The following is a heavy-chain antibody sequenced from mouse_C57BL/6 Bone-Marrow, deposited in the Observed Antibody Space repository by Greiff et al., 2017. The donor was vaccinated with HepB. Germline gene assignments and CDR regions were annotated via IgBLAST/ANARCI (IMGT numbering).Heavy chain of an antibody. CDR1: GFTFTDYY. CDR3: ARSYYYGSSYWYFDV. V-gene: IGHV7-3*01. J-gene: IGHJ1*03. CDR2: IRNKANGYTT. Sequence: EVKLMESGGGLVQPGGSLSLSCAASGFTFTDYYMSWVRQPPGKALEWLGFIRNKANGYTTEYSASVKGRFTISRDNSQSILYLQMNALRAEDSATYYCARSYYYGSSYWYFDVWGTGTTVTVSS. D-gene: IGHD1-1*01.